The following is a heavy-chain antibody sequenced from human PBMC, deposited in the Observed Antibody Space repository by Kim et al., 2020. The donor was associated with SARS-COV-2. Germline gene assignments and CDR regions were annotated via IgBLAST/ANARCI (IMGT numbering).Heavy chain of an antibody. Sequence: GGSLRLSCVASGFNLDDYGMSWVRQAPGKGLEWVAGINWNGGGTVYAHSVEGRFTISRDNAKNSLYLQLNSLRAEDTAFYFCARETYYGSGNLYYWGQGTLVTVSS. CDR3: ARETYYGSGNLYY. J-gene: IGHJ4*02. V-gene: IGHV3-20*04. CDR2: INWNGGGT. D-gene: IGHD3-10*01. CDR1: GFNLDDYG.